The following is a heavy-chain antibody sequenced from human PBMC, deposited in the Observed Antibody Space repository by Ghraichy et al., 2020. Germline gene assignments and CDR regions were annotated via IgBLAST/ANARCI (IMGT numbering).Heavy chain of an antibody. Sequence: GESLNISCAASGFSFSAYDMIWVRQAPGKGLEYVASISKTSTYRFFGASVKDRFSISRDNGGNSLYLYMDSLRDDDTAVYYCARIMGVGHQNWGPGTLVIVST. CDR1: GFSFSAYD. CDR3: ARIMGVGHQN. CDR2: ISKTSTYR. J-gene: IGHJ4*02. D-gene: IGHD2-8*01. V-gene: IGHV3-21*01.